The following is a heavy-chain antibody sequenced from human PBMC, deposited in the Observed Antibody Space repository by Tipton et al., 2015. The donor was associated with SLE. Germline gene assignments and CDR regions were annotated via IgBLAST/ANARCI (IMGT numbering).Heavy chain of an antibody. V-gene: IGHV4-59*01. CDR1: GDSIISSY. CDR2: ISDTGRS. CDR3: ARGGDSSLPFDY. Sequence: TLSLTCTVSGDSIISSYWSWIRQPPGKGLEWIAFISDTGRSDYSPSLRSRVTISIDTSKNQFSLKLRSVTTADTAVYYCARGGDSSLPFDYWGQGTLVAVSS. J-gene: IGHJ4*02. D-gene: IGHD3-16*01.